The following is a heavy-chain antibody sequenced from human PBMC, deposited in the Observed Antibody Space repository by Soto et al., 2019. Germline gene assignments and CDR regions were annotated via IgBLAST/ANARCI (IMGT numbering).Heavy chain of an antibody. V-gene: IGHV3-33*07. CDR2: IWYDESNT. CDR1: GFTFSSYG. Sequence: GGSLRLSCAASGFTFSSYGMYWVRQAPGKGLEWVALIWYDESNTYYGDSLKGRFTISRDNSRNTVYLQMNSLRAEDMAVYYCASESIRSRSNSYHTMDLWGQGTMVTVSS. J-gene: IGHJ6*01. CDR3: ASESIRSRSNSYHTMDL. D-gene: IGHD6-6*01.